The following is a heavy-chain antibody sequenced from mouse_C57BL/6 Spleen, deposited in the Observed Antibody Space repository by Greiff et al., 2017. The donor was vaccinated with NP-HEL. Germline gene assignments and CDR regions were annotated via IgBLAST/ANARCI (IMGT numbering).Heavy chain of an antibody. CDR2: IHPNSGST. CDR3: ARQSLYDYYAMDY. D-gene: IGHD6-1*01. CDR1: GYTFTSYW. Sequence: QVQLQQPGAELVKPGASVKLSCKASGYTFTSYWMHWVKQRPGQGLEWIGMIHPNSGSTNYNEKFKDKATLTADKSSSTVYMELSRLTSEDSAVYFCARQSLYDYYAMDYWGQGTSVTVSS. J-gene: IGHJ4*01. V-gene: IGHV1-64*01.